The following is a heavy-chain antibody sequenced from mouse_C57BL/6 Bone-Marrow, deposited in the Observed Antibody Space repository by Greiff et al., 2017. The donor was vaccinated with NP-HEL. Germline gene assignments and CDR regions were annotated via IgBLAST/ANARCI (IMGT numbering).Heavy chain of an antibody. D-gene: IGHD1-1*01. J-gene: IGHJ3*01. V-gene: IGHV1-81*01. CDR3: ARATVVATGVAD. CDR1: GYTFTSYG. CDR2: IYPRSGNT. Sequence: QVQLKESGAELARPGASVKLSCKASGYTFTSYGISWVKQRTGQGLEWIGEIYPRSGNTYYNEKFKGKATLTADKSYSTVYMELRSLTSEDSAVYFCARATVVATGVADWGQGTLVTVSA.